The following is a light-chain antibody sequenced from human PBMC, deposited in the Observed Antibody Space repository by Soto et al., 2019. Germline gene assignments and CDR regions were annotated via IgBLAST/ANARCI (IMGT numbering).Light chain of an antibody. CDR3: QQYNSYWT. CDR1: ERISSW. CDR2: DAS. J-gene: IGKJ1*01. V-gene: IGKV1-5*01. Sequence: DIQMTQSRSTQSASVGDRVTITCRSSERISSWLAWYRQKPGKAPKLLIYDASSLESGVPSRFSGSGSGTEFTLTISSLQPDDFATYYCQQYNSYWTFGQGTKVDIK.